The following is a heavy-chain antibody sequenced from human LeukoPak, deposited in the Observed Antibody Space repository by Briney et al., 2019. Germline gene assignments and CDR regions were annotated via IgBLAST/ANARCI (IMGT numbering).Heavy chain of an antibody. Sequence: SETLSLTCAVYGGSFSGYYWSWIRQPPGKGLEWIGEINHSGSTNYNPSLKSRVTISVDTSKNQFSLKLSSVTAADTAVYYCASQYCSSTSCYDRGFDPWGQGTLVTVSS. CDR1: GGSFSGYY. J-gene: IGHJ5*02. CDR3: ASQYCSSTSCYDRGFDP. CDR2: INHSGST. V-gene: IGHV4-34*01. D-gene: IGHD2-2*01.